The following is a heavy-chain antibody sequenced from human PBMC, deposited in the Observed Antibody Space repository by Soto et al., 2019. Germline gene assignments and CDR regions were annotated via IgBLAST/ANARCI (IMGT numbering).Heavy chain of an antibody. Sequence: QITLKESGPTLVKPTQTLTLTCTFSGFSLSTSGVGVGWIRQPPGKALEWLALIYWDDDKRYSPSLKSRLTITKDTAKDQVVLTMTNMDPVDTATYYCAQSHPPFGGVHYYDYYGMDVWGQGTTVTVSS. V-gene: IGHV2-5*02. CDR2: IYWDDDK. CDR3: AQSHPPFGGVHYYDYYGMDV. CDR1: GFSLSTSGVG. J-gene: IGHJ6*02. D-gene: IGHD3-16*01.